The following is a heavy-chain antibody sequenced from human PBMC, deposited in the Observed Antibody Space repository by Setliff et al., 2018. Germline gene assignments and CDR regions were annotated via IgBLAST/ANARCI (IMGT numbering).Heavy chain of an antibody. CDR2: ISYSGTP. CDR3: VRPGGTTVVARHFDY. Sequence: PSETLSLTCTVSDDSFTSSRYYWGWIRQAPGSGLEWIGSISYSGTPYYNASVESRVTISIDTSRNQFSLVLRSVTVADTATYYCVRPGGTTVVARHFDYWGSGILVTVSS. D-gene: IGHD2-15*01. V-gene: IGHV4-39*01. CDR1: DDSFTSSRYY. J-gene: IGHJ4*01.